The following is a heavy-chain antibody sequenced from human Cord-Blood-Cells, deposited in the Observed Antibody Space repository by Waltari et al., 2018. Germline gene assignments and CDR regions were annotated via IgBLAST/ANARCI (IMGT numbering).Heavy chain of an antibody. CDR1: GGSISSSSYY. CDR3: ARHCKMATIGDWFDP. CDR2: IYYSGGT. Sequence: QLQLQESGPGLVKPSETLSLTCTVSGGSISSSSYYWGWIRQPPGKGVDWIGSIYYSGGTYYNPALKSRVTISVDTSKNQFSLKLSSVTAADTAVYYCARHCKMATIGDWFDPWGQGTLVTVSS. D-gene: IGHD5-12*01. V-gene: IGHV4-39*01. J-gene: IGHJ5*02.